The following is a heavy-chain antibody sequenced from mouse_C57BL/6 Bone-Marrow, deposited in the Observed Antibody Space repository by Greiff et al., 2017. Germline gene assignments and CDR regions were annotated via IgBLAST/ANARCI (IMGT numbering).Heavy chain of an antibody. CDR2: INPSTGGT. CDR1: GYSFTGYY. J-gene: IGHJ3*01. CDR3: ARRAKSYLYQPGFAY. D-gene: IGHD5-1-1*01. Sequence: VQLKESGPELVKPGASVKISCKASGYSFTGYYMNWVKQSPEKSLEWIGEINPSTGGTTYNQKFKAKATLTVDKSSSTAYMQLKSLTSEDSAVYYCARRAKSYLYQPGFAYWGQGTLVTVSA. V-gene: IGHV1-42*01.